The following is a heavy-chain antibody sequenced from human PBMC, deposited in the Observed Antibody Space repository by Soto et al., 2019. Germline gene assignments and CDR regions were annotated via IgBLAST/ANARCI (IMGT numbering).Heavy chain of an antibody. Sequence: QVQLVQSGAEVKKPGASVKVSCKASGYTFTSYGISWVRQAPGQGLEWMGWISAYNGNTNYAQKXQGXXXMTTDTSTSTXXMXLXXLRSDDTAVYYCASPGLGYCISTSCYDYYYYGMDVWGQGTTVTVSS. CDR1: GYTFTSYG. J-gene: IGHJ6*02. V-gene: IGHV1-18*01. D-gene: IGHD2-2*03. CDR2: ISAYNGNT. CDR3: ASPGLGYCISTSCYDYYYYGMDV.